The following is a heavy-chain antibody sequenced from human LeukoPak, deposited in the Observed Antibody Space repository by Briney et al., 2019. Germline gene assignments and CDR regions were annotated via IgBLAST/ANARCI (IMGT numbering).Heavy chain of an antibody. D-gene: IGHD3-22*01. V-gene: IGHV3-33*01. CDR2: IWYDGSNK. J-gene: IGHJ4*02. CDR1: GFTFSSYG. CDR3: ARDKDYYDSSGLDY. Sequence: PGGSLRLSCAASGFTFSSYGMHWVRQAPGKGLEWVAVIWYDGSNKYYADSVKGRFTISRDNPKNTLYLQMNSLRAEDTAVYYCARDKDYYDSSGLDYWGQGTLVTVSS.